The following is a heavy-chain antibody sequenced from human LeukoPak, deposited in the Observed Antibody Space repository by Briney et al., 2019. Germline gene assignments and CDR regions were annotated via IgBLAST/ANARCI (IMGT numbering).Heavy chain of an antibody. CDR2: IIPIFGTA. CDR1: GGTFSSYA. J-gene: IGHJ5*02. V-gene: IGHV1-69*13. D-gene: IGHD3-3*01. CDR3: ASLLRFGPFDP. Sequence: ASVQVSCKASGGTFSSYAISWVRQAPGQGLEWMGGIIPIFGTANYAQKFQGRVTITADESTSTAYMELSSLRSEDTAVYYCASLLRFGPFDPWGQGTLVTVCS.